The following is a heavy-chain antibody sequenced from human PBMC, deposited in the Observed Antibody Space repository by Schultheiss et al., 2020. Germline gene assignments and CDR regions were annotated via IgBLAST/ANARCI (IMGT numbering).Heavy chain of an antibody. Sequence: GESLKISCAASGFTFSSYAMHWVRQAPGKGLEWVSYISSSSSYIYYADSVKGRFTISRDNSKNTLYLQMNSLRVEDTAVYYCAGAAYGYYYYAVDVWGKGTTVTGSS. CDR2: ISSSSSYI. CDR1: GFTFSSYA. J-gene: IGHJ6*04. D-gene: IGHD2-21*01. CDR3: AGAAYGYYYYAVDV. V-gene: IGHV3-21*05.